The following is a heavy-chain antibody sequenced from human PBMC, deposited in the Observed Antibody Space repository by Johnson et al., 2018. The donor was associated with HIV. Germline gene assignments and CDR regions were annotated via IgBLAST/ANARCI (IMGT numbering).Heavy chain of an antibody. J-gene: IGHJ3*02. CDR1: GFTVSSNY. CDR2: IYSGGST. CDR3: AKARSLLDYGGFDAFDI. Sequence: VQLVESGGGLVQPGGSLRLSCAASGFTVSSNYMSWVRQAPGKGLEWVSVIYSGGSTYYADAVKGRFPISRDNSKNTLYLQMNSLRGDRDMYYCAKARSLLDYGGFDAFDIWGQGTLVIVSS. V-gene: IGHV3-66*01. D-gene: IGHD4-23*01.